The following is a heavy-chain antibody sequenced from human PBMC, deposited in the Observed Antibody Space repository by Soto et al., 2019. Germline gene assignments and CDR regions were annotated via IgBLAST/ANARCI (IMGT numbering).Heavy chain of an antibody. D-gene: IGHD3-10*01. CDR1: GFSISSYY. CDR3: ARGSLGYYGSGRTRFDP. CDR2: IYTSGST. V-gene: IGHV4-4*07. Sequence: PSDTLSLTYTFSGFSISSYYLSWIRQPAGKGLEWIGRIYTSGSTNYNPSLKSRVTMSVDTSKNQFSLKLSSVTAADTAVYYCARGSLGYYGSGRTRFDPWGQGTMVTVYS. J-gene: IGHJ5*02.